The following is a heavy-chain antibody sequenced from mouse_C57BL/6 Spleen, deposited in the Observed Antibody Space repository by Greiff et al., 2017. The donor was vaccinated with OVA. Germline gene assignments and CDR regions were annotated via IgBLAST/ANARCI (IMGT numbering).Heavy chain of an antibody. Sequence: DVKLVESGGGLVKPGGSLKLSCAASGFTFSSYAMSWVRQTPEKRLEWVATISDGGSYTYYPDNVKGRFTISRDNAKNHLYLQLSHLKSEDTAMYYGARGGTGVGYWGQGTTLTVSS. D-gene: IGHD4-1*01. CDR3: ARGGTGVGY. V-gene: IGHV5-4*03. CDR1: GFTFSSYA. CDR2: ISDGGSYT. J-gene: IGHJ2*01.